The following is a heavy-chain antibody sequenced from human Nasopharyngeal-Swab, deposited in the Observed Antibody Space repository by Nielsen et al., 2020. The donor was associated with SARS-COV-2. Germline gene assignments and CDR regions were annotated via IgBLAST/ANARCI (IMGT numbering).Heavy chain of an antibody. CDR2: IKQDGSEK. J-gene: IGHJ4*02. Sequence: GESLKISCAASGFTFSNYWMSWVRQAPGKGLEWVANIKQDGSEKYYVDSVKGRFTISRDNSKSTLYLQMNGLRAEDTAVYYCARDPGSSSWSEYYFDYWGQGTLVTVSS. V-gene: IGHV3-7*01. CDR1: GFTFSNYW. CDR3: ARDPGSSSWSEYYFDY. D-gene: IGHD6-13*01.